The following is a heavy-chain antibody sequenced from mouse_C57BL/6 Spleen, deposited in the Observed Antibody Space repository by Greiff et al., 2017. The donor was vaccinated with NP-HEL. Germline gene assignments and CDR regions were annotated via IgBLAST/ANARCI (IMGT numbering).Heavy chain of an antibody. CDR2: ISYDGSN. Sequence: VQLQQSGPGLVKPSQSLSLTCSVTGYSITSGYYWNWIRQFPGNKLEWMGYISYDGSNNYNPSLKNRISITRDTSKNQFFLKLNSVTTEDTATYYCARGIYYYGSRGYFDVWGTGTTVTVSS. V-gene: IGHV3-6*01. CDR3: ARGIYYYGSRGYFDV. CDR1: GYSITSGYY. D-gene: IGHD1-1*01. J-gene: IGHJ1*03.